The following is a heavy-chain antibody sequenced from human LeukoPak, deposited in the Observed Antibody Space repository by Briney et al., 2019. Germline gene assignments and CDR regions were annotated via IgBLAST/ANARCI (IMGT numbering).Heavy chain of an antibody. CDR3: ARASTVASNHRPFDY. J-gene: IGHJ4*02. CDR1: GYTFTDYY. V-gene: IGHV1-2*02. D-gene: IGHD6-19*01. CDR2: INPKSGGT. Sequence: ASVKVSCKASGYTFTDYYIHWVRQAPGQDFGWMGWINPKSGGTEYAQKFQGRVTMTRDPSLSTAYMELSRLRSDDTAVFYCARASTVASNHRPFDYWGQGTLVTVSS.